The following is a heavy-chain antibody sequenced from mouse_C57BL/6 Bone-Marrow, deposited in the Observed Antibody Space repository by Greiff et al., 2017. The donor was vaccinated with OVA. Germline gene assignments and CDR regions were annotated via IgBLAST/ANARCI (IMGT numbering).Heavy chain of an antibody. CDR2: IYPGDGDT. J-gene: IGHJ3*01. Sequence: VKLQESGPELVKPGASVKISCKASGYAFSSSWMNWVKQRPGKGLEWIGRIYPGDGDTNYNGKFKGKATLTADKSSSTAYMQLSSLTSEDSAVYFFASYYYGSTFAYWGKGTLVTVSA. CDR1: GYAFSSSW. CDR3: ASYYYGSTFAY. V-gene: IGHV1-82*01. D-gene: IGHD1-1*01.